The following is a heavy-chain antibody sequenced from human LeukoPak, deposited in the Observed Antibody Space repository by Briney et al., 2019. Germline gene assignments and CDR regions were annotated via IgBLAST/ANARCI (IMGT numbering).Heavy chain of an antibody. V-gene: IGHV2-70*11. D-gene: IGHD1-26*01. CDR2: LDWDDDK. CDR3: ARIRSGSYSMDY. Sequence: SGPTLVNPTQTLTLTCTFSGFSLSTSSMCVGWIRQPPVKALEWLARLDWDDDKYYSSSLKTRLTISKDTSKNQVVLTMTNMDPVDTATYYCARIRSGSYSMDYWGQGTLVIVSS. J-gene: IGHJ4*02. CDR1: GFSLSTSSMC.